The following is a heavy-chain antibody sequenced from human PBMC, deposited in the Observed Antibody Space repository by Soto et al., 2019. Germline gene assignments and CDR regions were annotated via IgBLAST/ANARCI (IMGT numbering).Heavy chain of an antibody. J-gene: IGHJ5*01. CDR1: GYTFTDSF. D-gene: IGHD5-12*01. CDR3: ARDPGGYDLYGPDS. Sequence: GASVKVSCKASGYTFTDSFIHWFRQAPGQGLEWMGWTNPNSGATDYAQKFLGRVTMTRDTSISTAYMELSRLKSDDTAVYYCARDPGGYDLYGPDSWGQGTLVTVSS. V-gene: IGHV1-2*02. CDR2: TNPNSGAT.